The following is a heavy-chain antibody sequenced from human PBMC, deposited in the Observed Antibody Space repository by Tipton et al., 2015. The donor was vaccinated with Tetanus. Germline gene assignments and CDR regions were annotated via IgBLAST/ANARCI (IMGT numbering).Heavy chain of an antibody. Sequence: SLRLSCAASGFIFSSYGIHWVRQAPGKGLEWLAVSWYDGTDKYYADSVKGRFTISRDNSKNTLYLQMSSLRAEDTALYYCAREADCSGGSCFSGDFDTWGQETQVTVSS. CDR3: AREADCSGGSCFSGDFDT. D-gene: IGHD2-15*01. CDR1: GFIFSSYG. V-gene: IGHV3-33*01. J-gene: IGHJ4*02. CDR2: SWYDGTDK.